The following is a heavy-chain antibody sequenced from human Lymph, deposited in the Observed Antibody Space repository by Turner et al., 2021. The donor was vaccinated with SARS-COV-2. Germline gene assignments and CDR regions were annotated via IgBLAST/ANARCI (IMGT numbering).Heavy chain of an antibody. CDR2: IYSGGST. CDR3: ARDLMEVGGMDV. D-gene: IGHD3-3*01. V-gene: IGHV3-53*01. Sequence: EVQLVESGGGLIQPGGSLILSCSASGITVSSNYMSWVRQAPGKGLEWVSVIYSGGSTYYADSVKGRFTISRDNSKNTLYFQMNSLRAEDTAVYYCARDLMEVGGMDVWGQGTTVTVSS. J-gene: IGHJ6*02. CDR1: GITVSSNY.